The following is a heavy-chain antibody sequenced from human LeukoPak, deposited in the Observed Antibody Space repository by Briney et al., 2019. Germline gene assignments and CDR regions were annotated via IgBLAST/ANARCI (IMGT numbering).Heavy chain of an antibody. Sequence: GASVKVSCKASGYTFTSYGISWVRQAPGQGVEGMGWISAYNGNTNYAQKLQGRVTMTTDTSTSTAYMELRSLRSDDTAVYYCARDDYGDTSAFDIWGQGTMVTVSS. CDR2: ISAYNGNT. V-gene: IGHV1-18*01. J-gene: IGHJ3*02. CDR3: ARDDYGDTSAFDI. D-gene: IGHD4/OR15-4a*01. CDR1: GYTFTSYG.